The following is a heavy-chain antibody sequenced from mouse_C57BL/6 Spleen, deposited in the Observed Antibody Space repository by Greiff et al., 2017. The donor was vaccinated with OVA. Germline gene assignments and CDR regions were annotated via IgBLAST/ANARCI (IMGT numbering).Heavy chain of an antibody. CDR1: GYTFTDYE. CDR3: TRPYYSNFVWFAY. J-gene: IGHJ3*01. D-gene: IGHD2-5*01. Sequence: QVQLQQSGAELVRPGASVTLSCKASGYTFTDYEMHWVKQTPVHGLEWIGAIDPETGGTAYNQKFKGKAILTADKSSSTAYMELRSLTSEDSAVYYCTRPYYSNFVWFAYWGQGTLVTVSA. V-gene: IGHV1-15*01. CDR2: IDPETGGT.